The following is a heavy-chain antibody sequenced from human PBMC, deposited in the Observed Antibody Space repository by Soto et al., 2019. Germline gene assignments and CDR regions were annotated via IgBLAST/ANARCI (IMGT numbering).Heavy chain of an antibody. CDR2: ISYSGST. J-gene: IGHJ6*02. CDR3: ARDYRRRYGMDV. Sequence: PSETLSLTCTVSGDPMSNYYWTWMRQPPGKGLEWIGYISYSGSTNYDPSLKSRVTMSVDASKNQFSLILTSVSAADTAVYFCARDYRRRYGMDVWGQGTTVTVSS. V-gene: IGHV4-59*01. CDR1: GDPMSNYY.